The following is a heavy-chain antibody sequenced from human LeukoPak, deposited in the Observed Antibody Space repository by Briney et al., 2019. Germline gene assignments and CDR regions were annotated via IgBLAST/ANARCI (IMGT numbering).Heavy chain of an antibody. V-gene: IGHV4-34*01. J-gene: IGHJ6*02. CDR1: GFTFSSYE. Sequence: GSLRLSCAASGFTFSSYEMNWVRQAPGKGLEWIGEINHSGSTNYNPSLKSRVTISVDTSKNQFSLKLSSVTAADTAVYYCASDDSNYGMDVWGQGTTVTVSS. D-gene: IGHD4-11*01. CDR2: INHSGST. CDR3: ASDDSNYGMDV.